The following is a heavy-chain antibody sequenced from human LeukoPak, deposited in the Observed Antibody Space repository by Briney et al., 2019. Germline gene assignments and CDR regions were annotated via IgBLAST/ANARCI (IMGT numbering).Heavy chain of an antibody. Sequence: GGSLRLSYAASGFTFGNSWVHWVRQAPGKGLVWVSLINADGSTTTYADSVKGRFTISRDNARNTLSLQMNSLTIEDTAVYYCVVVVEPPDSDGFDVWGQGTMITVSS. CDR2: INADGSTT. D-gene: IGHD1-14*01. V-gene: IGHV3-74*01. J-gene: IGHJ3*01. CDR1: GFTFGNSW. CDR3: VVVVEPPDSDGFDV.